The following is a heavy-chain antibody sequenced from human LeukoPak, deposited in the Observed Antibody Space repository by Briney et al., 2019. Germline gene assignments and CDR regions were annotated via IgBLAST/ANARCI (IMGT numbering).Heavy chain of an antibody. CDR1: GFTFSDYS. D-gene: IGHD5-12*01. J-gene: IGHJ4*02. V-gene: IGHV3-48*04. CDR2: VGISSGNT. Sequence: GGSLRLSCAASGFTFSDYSMNWVRQAPGKGLEWISYVGISSGNTKYADSVKGRFTISGDSAKNSVYLQMNSLRVEDTAVYYCARDFRYAFDNWGQGTLVTASS. CDR3: ARDFRYAFDN.